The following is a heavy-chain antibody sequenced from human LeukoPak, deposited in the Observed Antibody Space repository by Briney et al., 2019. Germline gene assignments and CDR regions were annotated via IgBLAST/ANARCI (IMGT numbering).Heavy chain of an antibody. CDR3: ARERYYDSSGYYYPDY. J-gene: IGHJ4*02. V-gene: IGHV3-21*01. D-gene: IGHD3-22*01. Sequence: GGSLRLSCAASGFTFSSYAMSWVRQAPGKGLEWVSSISSSSSYIYYADSVKGRFTISRDNAKNSLYLQMNSLRAEDTAVYYCARERYYDSSGYYYPDYWGQGTLVTVSS. CDR1: GFTFSSYA. CDR2: ISSSSSYI.